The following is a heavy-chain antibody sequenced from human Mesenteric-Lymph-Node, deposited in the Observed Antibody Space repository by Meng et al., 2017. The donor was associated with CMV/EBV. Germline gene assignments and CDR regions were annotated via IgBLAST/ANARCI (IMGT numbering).Heavy chain of an antibody. CDR3: ARVDYTKALPFDY. V-gene: IGHV4-39*02. CDR2: IYYSGST. D-gene: IGHD2-2*02. J-gene: IGHJ4*02. Sequence: HQQLLQQDRRLVMHSSTLSSTTSASGGAISSSSNSGGCIRKPPGKGREWIGSIYYSGSTYYNPSLKSRVTMTGDTSKKHISLKLASVTAADTAVYYCARVDYTKALPFDYWGQGTLVTVSS. CDR1: GGAISSSSNS.